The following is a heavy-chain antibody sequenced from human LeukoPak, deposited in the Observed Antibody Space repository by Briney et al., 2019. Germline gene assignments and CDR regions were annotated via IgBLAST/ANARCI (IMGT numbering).Heavy chain of an antibody. CDR1: GYTFTSYD. Sequence: GASVKVSCKTSGYTFTSYDINWVRQATGQGLEWMGWMNPNSGSTGYAQNFQGRVTMTRDTSTSTVYMELSSLRSEDTAVYYCASMFGESDFDYWGQGTLVTVSS. J-gene: IGHJ4*02. D-gene: IGHD3-10*02. V-gene: IGHV1-8*01. CDR2: MNPNSGST. CDR3: ASMFGESDFDY.